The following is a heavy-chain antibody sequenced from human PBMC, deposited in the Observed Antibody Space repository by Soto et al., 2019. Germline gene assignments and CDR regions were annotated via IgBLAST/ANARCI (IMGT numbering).Heavy chain of an antibody. CDR2: IYPGDSDT. Sequence: PGESLKISCKGSGYSFTSYWIGWVRQMPGKGLEWMGIIYPGDSDTRYSPSFQGQVTISADKSISTAYLQWSSLKASDTAMYYCASPSIAPASYYYGMDVWGQGTTVTVSS. CDR3: ASPSIAPASYYYGMDV. D-gene: IGHD6-25*01. V-gene: IGHV5-51*01. J-gene: IGHJ6*02. CDR1: GYSFTSYW.